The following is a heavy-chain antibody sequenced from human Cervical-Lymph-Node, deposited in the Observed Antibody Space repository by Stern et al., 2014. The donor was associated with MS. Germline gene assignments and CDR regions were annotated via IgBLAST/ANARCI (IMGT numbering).Heavy chain of an antibody. V-gene: IGHV1-46*01. D-gene: IGHD4-17*01. J-gene: IGHJ3*02. CDR1: GYTFTSYY. Sequence: QLVQSGAEVKKPGASVKVSCKASGYTFTSYYMHWVRQAPGQGLEWMGIINPSGGSTSYAQKFQGRVTMTRDTSTSTVYMELSSLRSEDTAVYYCARDADGYGDYADAFDIWGQGTMVTVSS. CDR2: INPSGGST. CDR3: ARDADGYGDYADAFDI.